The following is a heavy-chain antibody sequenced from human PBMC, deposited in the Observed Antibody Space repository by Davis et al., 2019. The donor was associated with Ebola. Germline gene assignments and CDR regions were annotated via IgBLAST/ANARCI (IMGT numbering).Heavy chain of an antibody. CDR1: GGTFRNYA. CDR3: ARITGGLRFLEWYYGMDV. Sequence: SVKVSCKSSGGTFRNYAIMWVRQAPGQGLEWMGGIIPIFGTANYAQKFQGRVTITADESTSTAYMELRSLRSDDTAVYYCARITGGLRFLEWYYGMDVWGQGTTVTVSS. V-gene: IGHV1-69*13. J-gene: IGHJ6*02. D-gene: IGHD3-3*01. CDR2: IIPIFGTA.